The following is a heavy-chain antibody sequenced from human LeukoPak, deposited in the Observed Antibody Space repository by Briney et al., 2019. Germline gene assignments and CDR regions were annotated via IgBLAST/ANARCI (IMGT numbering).Heavy chain of an antibody. D-gene: IGHD3-3*01. Sequence: SETLSLTCSVSGGSISSDYWSWIRQPPGKGLEWIGYIYYSGITNYKPSLKSRVTISVDTSKNQFSLKLSSVTAADTAVYYCARVGFLEWLKGAFDIWGQGTMVTVSS. J-gene: IGHJ3*02. CDR1: GGSISSDY. CDR2: IYYSGIT. V-gene: IGHV4-59*01. CDR3: ARVGFLEWLKGAFDI.